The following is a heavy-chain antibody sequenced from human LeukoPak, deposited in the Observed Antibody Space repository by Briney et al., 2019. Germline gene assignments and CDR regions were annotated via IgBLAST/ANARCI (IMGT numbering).Heavy chain of an antibody. CDR2: IKQDGSER. CDR1: GFTFSSFW. D-gene: IGHD5-18*01. J-gene: IGHJ4*02. Sequence: GGSLRLSCAASGFTFSSFWMNWVRQAPGKGLEWVANIKQDGSERNYVDSVKGRSTISRDNAKNSLFLQMNSLRVEDTAIYYCARGGTRGYSPVDYWGQGILVTVSS. V-gene: IGHV3-7*03. CDR3: ARGGTRGYSPVDY.